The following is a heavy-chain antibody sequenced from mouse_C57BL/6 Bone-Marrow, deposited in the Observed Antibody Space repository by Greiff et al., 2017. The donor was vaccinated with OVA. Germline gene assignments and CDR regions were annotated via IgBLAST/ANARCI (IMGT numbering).Heavy chain of an antibody. CDR3: ASLDSSGYSYYYAMDY. CDR1: GFTFSDYG. D-gene: IGHD3-2*02. Sequence: EVQGVESGGGLVKPGGSLKLSCAASGFTFSDYGMHWVRQAPEKGLEWVAYISSGSSTIYYADTVKGRFTISRDNAKNTLFLQMTSLRSEDTAMYYCASLDSSGYSYYYAMDYWGQGTSVTVSS. CDR2: ISSGSSTI. V-gene: IGHV5-17*01. J-gene: IGHJ4*01.